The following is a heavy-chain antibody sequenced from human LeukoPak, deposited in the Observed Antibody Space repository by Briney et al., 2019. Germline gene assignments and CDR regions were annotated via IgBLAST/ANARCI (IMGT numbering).Heavy chain of an antibody. CDR1: GGSFSGYY. CDR3: ARRGGILILNWFDP. J-gene: IGHJ5*02. V-gene: IGHV4-34*01. Sequence: SETLSLTCAVYGGSFSGYYWSWIRQPPGKGLEWIGEINHSGSTNYNPSLKSRVTISVDTSKNQFSLKLSSVTAADTAVYYCARRGGILILNWFDPWGQGDLVTVSS. D-gene: IGHD3-10*01. CDR2: INHSGST.